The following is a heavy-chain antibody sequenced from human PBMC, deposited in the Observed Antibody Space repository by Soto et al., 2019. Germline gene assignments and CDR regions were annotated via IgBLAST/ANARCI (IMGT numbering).Heavy chain of an antibody. CDR1: GYSFSTSW. Sequence: PGESLKISCQGSGYSFSTSWIVWVRQMPGKGLEWMGIIYPGDSYTRYSPSFQGQVTISADKSISTAFLQWSSLKASDTATYYCARTTIARIRGYFEYWGQGTLVTVCS. D-gene: IGHD2-21*01. CDR3: ARTTIARIRGYFEY. CDR2: IYPGDSYT. J-gene: IGHJ4*02. V-gene: IGHV5-51*01.